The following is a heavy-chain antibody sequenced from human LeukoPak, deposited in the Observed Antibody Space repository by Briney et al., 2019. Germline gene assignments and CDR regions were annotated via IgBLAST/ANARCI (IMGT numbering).Heavy chain of an antibody. CDR2: INPNSGGT. Sequence: GASVKVSCKASGYTFTGYYMHWVRQAPGQGLEWMGWINPNSGGTNYAQKFQGRVTMTRDTSISTAYMELSRLRSDDTAVYYCARVASSDTAGAFDIWGQGTMVTVSS. J-gene: IGHJ3*02. V-gene: IGHV1-2*02. CDR3: ARVASSDTAGAFDI. CDR1: GYTFTGYY. D-gene: IGHD5-18*01.